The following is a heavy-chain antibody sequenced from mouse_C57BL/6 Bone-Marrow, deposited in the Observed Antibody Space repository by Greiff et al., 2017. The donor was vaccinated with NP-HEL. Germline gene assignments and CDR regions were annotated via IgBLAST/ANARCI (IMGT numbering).Heavy chain of an antibody. CDR3: ASKRGYGNFGFAY. Sequence: VKLMESGPGLVAPSQCLSITCTVSGFSLTSYGVDWVRQSPGKGLEWLGVICGVGSTNYNSALNTRLSISKDNSKSQVFLKMNSLQTDDTAVYYCASKRGYGNFGFAYWGQGTLVTVSA. J-gene: IGHJ3*01. V-gene: IGHV2-6*01. CDR2: ICGVGST. D-gene: IGHD2-1*01. CDR1: GFSLTSYG.